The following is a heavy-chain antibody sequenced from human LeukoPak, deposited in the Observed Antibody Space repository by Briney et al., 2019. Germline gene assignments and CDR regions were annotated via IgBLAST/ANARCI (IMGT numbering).Heavy chain of an antibody. CDR2: IYYSGST. D-gene: IGHD4-17*01. Sequence: QPSETLSLTCTVSGGSISSYYWSWIRQPPGKGLEWIGYIYYSGSTNYNPSLKSRVTISVDTSKNQFSLKLSSVTAADTAVYYCARSMTTGYYFDYWGQGTLVTVSS. J-gene: IGHJ4*02. V-gene: IGHV4-59*01. CDR3: ARSMTTGYYFDY. CDR1: GGSISSYY.